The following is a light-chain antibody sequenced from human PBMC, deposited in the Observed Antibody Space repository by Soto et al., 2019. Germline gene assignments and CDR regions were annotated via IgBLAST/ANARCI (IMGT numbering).Light chain of an antibody. CDR3: SSYAGSNNLV. Sequence: QSALTQPRSVSGSPGQSVTISCTGTSSDVGGYNYVSWYQQHPGKAPKLMIYDVSKRPSGVPDRFSGSKSGNTASLTVSGLQAEDDGDYYCSSYAGSNNLVFGTGTKLTVL. J-gene: IGLJ1*01. V-gene: IGLV2-11*01. CDR2: DVS. CDR1: SSDVGGYNY.